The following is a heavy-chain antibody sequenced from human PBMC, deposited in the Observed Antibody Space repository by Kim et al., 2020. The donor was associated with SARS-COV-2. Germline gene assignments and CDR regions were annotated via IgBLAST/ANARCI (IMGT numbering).Heavy chain of an antibody. Sequence: SVKGRFAISRGNAKNSLYLQMNRLRAEDTALYYCAKGGMSSIAASGGFDYWGQRTLVTVSS. D-gene: IGHD6-6*01. CDR3: AKGGMSSIAASGGFDY. V-gene: IGHV3-9*01. J-gene: IGHJ4*02.